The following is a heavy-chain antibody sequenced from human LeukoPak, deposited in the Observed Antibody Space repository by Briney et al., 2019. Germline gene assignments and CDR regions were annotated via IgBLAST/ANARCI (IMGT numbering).Heavy chain of an antibody. V-gene: IGHV4-34*01. CDR3: ARGRIASGAYYYYMDV. CDR2: INHSGRT. Sequence: SETLSLTCALFGGSFSGYYWSSIRQPPEKGLECIGEINHSGRTIYNTSFKSRVTISVDTSKNQGSLKLSSVTAADTAVYYCARGRIASGAYYYYMDVWGKGTTVTVTS. J-gene: IGHJ6*03. CDR1: GGSFSGYY. D-gene: IGHD2-21*01.